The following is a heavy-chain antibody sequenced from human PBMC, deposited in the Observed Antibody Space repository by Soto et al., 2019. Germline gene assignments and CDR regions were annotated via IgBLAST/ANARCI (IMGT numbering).Heavy chain of an antibody. CDR3: ARAIRYCSSTSCSARWFDP. Sequence: QVQLVESGGGLVKPGGSLRLSCAASGFTFSDYYMSWIRQAPGKGLEWVSYISSSSSYTNYADSVKGRFTISRDNAXNXLXXQMNSLRAEDTAVYYCARAIRYCSSTSCSARWFDPWGQGTLVTVSS. CDR2: ISSSSSYT. J-gene: IGHJ5*02. D-gene: IGHD2-2*01. CDR1: GFTFSDYY. V-gene: IGHV3-11*05.